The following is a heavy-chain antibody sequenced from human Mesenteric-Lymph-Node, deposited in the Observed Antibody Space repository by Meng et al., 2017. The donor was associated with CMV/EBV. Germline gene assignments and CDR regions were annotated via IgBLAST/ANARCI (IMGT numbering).Heavy chain of an antibody. J-gene: IGHJ4*02. CDR1: GFTFSNAW. D-gene: IGHD2-21*01. CDR3: STGGYFFDY. CDR2: IKSKYNSGTI. V-gene: IGHV3-15*01. Sequence: GESLKISCAASGFTFSNAWMNWVRQAPGKGLEWVGRIKSKYNSGTIEYATPVKGRFIISRDDSKNTVYLQMNSLKNEDTAIYYCSTGGYFFDYWGRGTLVTVSS.